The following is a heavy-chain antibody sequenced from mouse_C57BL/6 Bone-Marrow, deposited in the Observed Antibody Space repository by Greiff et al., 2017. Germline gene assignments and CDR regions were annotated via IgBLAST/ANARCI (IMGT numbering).Heavy chain of an antibody. CDR3: ARVRGQLRLIYFDY. CDR2: IYPGSGST. V-gene: IGHV1-55*01. J-gene: IGHJ2*01. CDR1: GYTFTSYW. D-gene: IGHD3-2*02. Sequence: QVQLQQPGAELVKPGASVKMSCKASGYTFTSYWITWVKQRPGQGLEWIGDIYPGSGSTNYNEKFKSKATLTVDTSSSTAYMQLSSLTSEDSAVYYCARVRGQLRLIYFDYWGQGTTLTVSS.